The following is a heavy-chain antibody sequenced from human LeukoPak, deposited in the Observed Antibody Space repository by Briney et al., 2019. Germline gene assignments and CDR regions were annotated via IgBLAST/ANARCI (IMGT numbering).Heavy chain of an antibody. V-gene: IGHV3-21*01. CDR2: ISSSSYI. J-gene: IGHJ4*02. CDR3: AGSTSKHQNDY. D-gene: IGHD2-2*01. Sequence: PGGSLRLSCAASGFTFSSYSMNWARQAPGKGLEWVSSISSSSYIYYADSVKGRFTISRDNAKNSLYLQMNSLRAEDTAVYYCAGSTSKHQNDYWGQGTLVTVSS. CDR1: GFTFSSYS.